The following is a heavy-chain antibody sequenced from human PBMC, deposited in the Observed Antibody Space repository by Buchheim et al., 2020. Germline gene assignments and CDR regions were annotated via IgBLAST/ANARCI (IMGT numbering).Heavy chain of an antibody. J-gene: IGHJ4*02. V-gene: IGHV1-69*01. Sequence: QVQLVQSGAEVKKPGSSVKVSCKASGGTFSSYAISWVRQAPGQGLEWMGGISPISGTANYAQKFQGRVTITADESTSPAYLEMSSLRSEDTAVYYCARGGDDILTGYFPPQFDYWGQGTL. CDR2: ISPISGTA. D-gene: IGHD3-9*01. CDR1: GGTFSSYA. CDR3: ARGGDDILTGYFPPQFDY.